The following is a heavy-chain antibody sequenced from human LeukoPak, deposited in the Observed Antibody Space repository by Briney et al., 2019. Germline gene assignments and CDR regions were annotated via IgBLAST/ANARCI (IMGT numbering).Heavy chain of an antibody. V-gene: IGHV4-59*08. CDR2: IYYSGST. J-gene: IGHJ4*02. D-gene: IGHD1-14*01. Sequence: SETLSLTCTVSGGSISDYYWSWIRQPPGEGLEWIGYIYYSGSTNYNPSLTSYNPSLKSRVTISVDTSKSQVSLNLSSVTAADTAVYYCATSMVMNHYCFDYWAQGTLVTVSS. CDR3: ATSMVMNHYCFDY. CDR1: GGSISDYY.